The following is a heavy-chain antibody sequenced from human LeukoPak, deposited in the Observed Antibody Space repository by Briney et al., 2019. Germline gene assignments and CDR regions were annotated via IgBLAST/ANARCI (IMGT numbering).Heavy chain of an antibody. J-gene: IGHJ4*02. CDR2: IIPIFGTA. CDR1: GGTFSSYA. Sequence: ASVKVSCKASGGTFSSYAISWVRQAPGQGLEWMGGIIPIFGTANYAQKFQGRVTITADKSTSTAYMELRSLRSDDTAVYYCARDARRAAAGYWGQGTLVTVSS. D-gene: IGHD6-13*01. CDR3: ARDARRAAAGY. V-gene: IGHV1-69*06.